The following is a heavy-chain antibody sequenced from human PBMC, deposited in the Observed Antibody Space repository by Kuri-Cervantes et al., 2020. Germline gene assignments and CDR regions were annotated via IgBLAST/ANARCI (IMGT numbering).Heavy chain of an antibody. D-gene: IGHD6-13*01. CDR2: ISYDGSNK. V-gene: IGHV3-30*01. CDR3: AKAEIGSSPYY. J-gene: IGHJ4*02. Sequence: GESLKISCAASGFTFSSYAMHWVRQAPGKGLEWVAVISYDGSNKYYADSVKGRFTISRDNSKNTLYLQMNSLRAEDTAVYYCAKAEIGSSPYYWGQGTLVTVSS. CDR1: GFTFSSYA.